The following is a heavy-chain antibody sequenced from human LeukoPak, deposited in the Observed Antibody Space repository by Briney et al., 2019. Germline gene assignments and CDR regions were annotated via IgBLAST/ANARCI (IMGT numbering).Heavy chain of an antibody. D-gene: IGHD6-6*01. Sequence: SETLSLTCTASGGSISSSSYYWGWIRQPPGKGLEWIGSIYYSGSTYYNPSLKSRVTISVDTSKNQFSLKLSSVTAADTAVYYCARSLSRAARPDYYYGMDVWGQGTTVTVSS. CDR3: ARSLSRAARPDYYYGMDV. V-gene: IGHV4-39*01. J-gene: IGHJ6*02. CDR1: GGSISSSSYY. CDR2: IYYSGST.